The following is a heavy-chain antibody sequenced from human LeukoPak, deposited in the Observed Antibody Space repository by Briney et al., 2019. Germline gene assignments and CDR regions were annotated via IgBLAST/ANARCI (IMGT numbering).Heavy chain of an antibody. Sequence: GGSLRLSCAASGFTFSSYWMHWVRQAPGKGLVWVSRINSDGGSTNYADSVKGRFTISRDNAKNTLYLQMNSLRAEDTAVYYRARDYYTSGSPNDYWGQGTLVTVSS. D-gene: IGHD3-10*01. V-gene: IGHV3-74*01. J-gene: IGHJ4*02. CDR3: ARDYYTSGSPNDY. CDR1: GFTFSSYW. CDR2: INSDGGST.